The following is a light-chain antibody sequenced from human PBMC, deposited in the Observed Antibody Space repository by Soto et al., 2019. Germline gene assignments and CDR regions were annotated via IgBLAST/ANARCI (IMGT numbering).Light chain of an antibody. Sequence: EIVLTQSPDTLSLSPGEGATLSCRASQSVSSSYLAWYQQKPGQAPRLLIYGASSRATGIPDRFSGSGSGTDFTLTISRLEPEDFAVYYCQQYGSSPLTFGGGTKVDIK. CDR1: QSVSSSY. CDR3: QQYGSSPLT. CDR2: GAS. V-gene: IGKV3-20*01. J-gene: IGKJ4*01.